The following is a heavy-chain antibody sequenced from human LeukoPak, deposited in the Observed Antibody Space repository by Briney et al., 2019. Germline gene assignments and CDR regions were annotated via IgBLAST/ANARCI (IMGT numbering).Heavy chain of an antibody. CDR2: LDPLAVET. CDR3: ATPVARNYYFDY. J-gene: IGHJ4*02. V-gene: IGHV1-24*01. D-gene: IGHD5-12*01. CDR1: GYSLRDSS. Sequence: ASVKVSCKISGYSLRDSSVHWVRQAPGQGLEWMGGLDPLAVETFYAQKFQGRVTMTEDTSTDTAYMELSSLRSEDTAVYYCATPVARNYYFDYWGQGTLVTVSS.